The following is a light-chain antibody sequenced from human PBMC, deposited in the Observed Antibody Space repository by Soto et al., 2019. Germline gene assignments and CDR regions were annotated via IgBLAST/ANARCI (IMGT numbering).Light chain of an antibody. CDR1: SSNIGSNY. Sequence: QLVLTQPPSASETPGQRVTISCSGSSSNIGSNYVYWYQQLPGTAPKLLIYSNDQRPSGVPDRFSGSKSGTSASLAISGLRSADEADYYCAAWDDTLSGQGIFGGGTKLTVL. CDR3: AAWDDTLSGQGI. J-gene: IGLJ2*01. CDR2: SND. V-gene: IGLV1-47*01.